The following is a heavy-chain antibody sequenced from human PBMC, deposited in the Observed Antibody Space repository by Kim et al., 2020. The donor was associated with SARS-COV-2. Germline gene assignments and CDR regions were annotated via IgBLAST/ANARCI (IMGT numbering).Heavy chain of an antibody. CDR2: IWYDGSNK. CDR1: GFTFSSYG. D-gene: IGHD3-10*01. V-gene: IGHV3-33*06. Sequence: GGSLRLSCAASGFTFSSYGMHWVRQAPGKGLEWVAVIWYDGSNKYYADSVKGRFTISRDNSKNTLYLQMNSLRAEDTAVYYCAKPPYYYGSGSFGGYYFDYWGQGTLVTVSS. J-gene: IGHJ4*02. CDR3: AKPPYYYGSGSFGGYYFDY.